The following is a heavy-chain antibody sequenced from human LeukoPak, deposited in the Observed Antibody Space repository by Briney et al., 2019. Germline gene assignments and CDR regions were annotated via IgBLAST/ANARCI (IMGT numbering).Heavy chain of an antibody. CDR1: GFPLSTYG. CDR3: AKDVAYTFDF. V-gene: IGHV3-30*02. J-gene: IGHJ4*02. CDR2: IHYDGYTT. Sequence: GGSLRLSCVTSGFPLSTYGVHWVRQAPGSGREWLAYIHYDGYTTNYADSVKGRFTISSDNSEHTLSLQINSLRPEGTALYYCAKDVAYTFDFWAQGPLVPVSS. D-gene: IGHD3-16*01.